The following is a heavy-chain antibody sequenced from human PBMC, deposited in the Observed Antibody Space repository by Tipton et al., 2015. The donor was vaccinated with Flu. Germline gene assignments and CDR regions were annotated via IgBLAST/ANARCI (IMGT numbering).Heavy chain of an antibody. J-gene: IGHJ4*02. Sequence: QVQLVQSGAEVKKPGASVKVSCKASGYTFGSYGINWERQAPGQGLEWMGGISPMFGTANYAQKFQGRATINADESTRTAYMELSSRRSEDTAVYYCARGGGPYCSSTSCYETDYWGQGSLVTVSS. V-gene: IGHV1-69*01. CDR3: ARGGGPYCSSTSCYETDY. CDR2: ISPMFGTA. CDR1: GYTFGSYG. D-gene: IGHD2-2*01.